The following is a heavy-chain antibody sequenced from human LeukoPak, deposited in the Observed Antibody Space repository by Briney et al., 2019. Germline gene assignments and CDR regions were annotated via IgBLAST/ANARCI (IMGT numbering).Heavy chain of an antibody. V-gene: IGHV3-30-3*01. J-gene: IGHJ4*02. D-gene: IGHD3-22*01. Sequence: GGSLRPSCAASGFTFSSYAMHWVRQAPGKGLEWVAVISYDGSNKYYADSVKGRFTISRDNSKNTLYLQMNSLRAEDTAVYYCARDSLDSSGYYPGLCDYWGQGTLVTVSS. CDR2: ISYDGSNK. CDR1: GFTFSSYA. CDR3: ARDSLDSSGYYPGLCDY.